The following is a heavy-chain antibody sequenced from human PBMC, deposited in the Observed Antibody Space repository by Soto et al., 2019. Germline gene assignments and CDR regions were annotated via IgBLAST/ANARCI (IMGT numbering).Heavy chain of an antibody. V-gene: IGHV4-39*01. CDR1: GDSIATGGNP. CDR2: VYYSASS. D-gene: IGHD5-18*01. J-gene: IGHJ6*02. Sequence: SETLSLTCTVSGDSIATGGNPWAWIRHSPGGKLEWIGSVYYSASSYYNPPLRSRVTISLNLSTNQISLRLTSVTAADAGVYFCARRRDTHQFVGLDVWGQGTMVTVSS. CDR3: ARRRDTHQFVGLDV.